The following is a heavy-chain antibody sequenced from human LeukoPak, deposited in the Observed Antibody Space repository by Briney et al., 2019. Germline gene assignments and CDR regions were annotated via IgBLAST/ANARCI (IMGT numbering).Heavy chain of an antibody. CDR2: MNPNSGNT. CDR1: GYTFTSYD. J-gene: IGHJ5*02. D-gene: IGHD2-15*01. CDR3: AKDPRYCSGGSCFPYNWFDP. Sequence: GASVKVSCKASGYTFTSYDINWVRQATGQGLEWMGWMNPNSGNTGYAQKFQGRVTMTRNTSISTAYMELSSLRSEDTAVYYCAKDPRYCSGGSCFPYNWFDPWGQGTLVTVSS. V-gene: IGHV1-8*01.